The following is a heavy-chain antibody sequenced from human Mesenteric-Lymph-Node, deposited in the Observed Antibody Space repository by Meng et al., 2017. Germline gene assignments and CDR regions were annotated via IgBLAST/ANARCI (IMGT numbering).Heavy chain of an antibody. CDR3: ARDDDLSGNNLDY. Sequence: QGQLVECGGGVVQTGTSLRLFCSASGFTFNSYGMHWVRQAPGKGLEWVGLIYSDGSKTHHADSSRFTISRDNSKNTLYLQVNSLRVEDTAMYYCARDDDLSGNNLDYWGQGTLVTVSS. V-gene: IGHV3-33*01. J-gene: IGHJ4*02. D-gene: IGHD3-10*01. CDR1: GFTFNSYG. CDR2: IYSDGSKT.